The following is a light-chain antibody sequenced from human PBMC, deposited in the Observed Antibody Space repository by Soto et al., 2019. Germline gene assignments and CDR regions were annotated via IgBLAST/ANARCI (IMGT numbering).Light chain of an antibody. V-gene: IGLV2-8*01. CDR1: SSDVGGHNH. Sequence: QSALTQPASVSGSPGQSITISCTGSSSDVGGHNHVSWYQQHPGKAPKLIIYEVGNRPSGVPDRFSGSKSGNTASLTVSGLQAEDEADYYCSSYAGSSNVFGTGTKLTVL. CDR3: SSYAGSSNV. J-gene: IGLJ1*01. CDR2: EVG.